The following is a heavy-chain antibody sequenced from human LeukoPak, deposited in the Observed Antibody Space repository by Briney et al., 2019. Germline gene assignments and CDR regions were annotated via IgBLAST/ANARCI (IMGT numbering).Heavy chain of an antibody. D-gene: IGHD6-6*01. J-gene: IGHJ4*02. CDR3: AKSHGSSSWGFDY. Sequence: QTGGSLRLSCAASGFTFSRYGMHWVRQAPGKGLEWVAVISYDGSNKYYADSVKGRFTISRDNSKNTLYLQMNSLRAEDTAVYYCAKSHGSSSWGFDYWGRGTLVTVSS. V-gene: IGHV3-30*18. CDR2: ISYDGSNK. CDR1: GFTFSRYG.